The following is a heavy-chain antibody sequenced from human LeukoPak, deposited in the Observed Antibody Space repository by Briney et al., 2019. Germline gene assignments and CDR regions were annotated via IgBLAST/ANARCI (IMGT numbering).Heavy chain of an antibody. V-gene: IGHV4-34*01. D-gene: IGHD4-23*01. CDR1: GGSFSGYY. CDR3: ARGLSPLTVARGGSRAFDI. CDR2: INHSGST. Sequence: PSETLSLTCAVYGGSFSGYYWSWIRQPPGKGLEWIGEINHSGSTNYNPSLKSRVTISVDTSKNQFSLKLSSVTAADTAVYYCARGLSPLTVARGGSRAFDIWGQGTMVTVSS. J-gene: IGHJ3*02.